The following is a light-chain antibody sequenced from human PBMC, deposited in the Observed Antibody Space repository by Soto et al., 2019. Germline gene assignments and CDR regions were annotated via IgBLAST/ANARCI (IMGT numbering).Light chain of an antibody. CDR2: EVS. CDR1: SSDVGGYNY. CDR3: SLYTSENAYV. V-gene: IGLV2-14*01. Sequence: QSALTQPASVSGSPGQSITISCTGISSDVGGYNYVSWYQQHPGKAPKLMIYEVSNRPSGVSNRFSGSKSGNTASLTISGLQAEDEADYYCSLYTSENAYVFGTGTKVTVL. J-gene: IGLJ1*01.